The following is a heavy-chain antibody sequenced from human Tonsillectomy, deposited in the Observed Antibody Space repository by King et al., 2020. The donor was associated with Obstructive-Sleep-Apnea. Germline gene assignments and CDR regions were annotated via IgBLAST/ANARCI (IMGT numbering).Heavy chain of an antibody. CDR1: GCTFSNYA. CDR2: ISGGGVST. J-gene: IGHJ4*02. CDR3: AKKSIWSAPGRGHFDY. Sequence: VQLVESGGGLVQPGGSLRLSCAASGCTFSNYAMNWVRQAPGKGLEWVSGISGGGVSTHYADSVKGRVTISRDNSKNTFYLQMNSLRAEDTATYYCAKKSIWSAPGRGHFDYWGQGTLLTVSS. D-gene: IGHD2-15*01. V-gene: IGHV3-23*04.